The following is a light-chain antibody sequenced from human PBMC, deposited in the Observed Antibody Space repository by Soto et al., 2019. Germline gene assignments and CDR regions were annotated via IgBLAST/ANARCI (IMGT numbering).Light chain of an antibody. CDR2: DVS. V-gene: IGLV2-14*01. J-gene: IGLJ3*02. CDR3: QSYDSGTWV. CDR1: TSDVGGYNY. Sequence: QSALTQPASVSGSPGQSITISCTGTTSDVGGYNYVSWYQQHPGKAPKLMIYDVSNRPSGVSNRFSGSKSGNTASLTISGLQTEDEADYYCQSYDSGTWVFGGGTKLTVL.